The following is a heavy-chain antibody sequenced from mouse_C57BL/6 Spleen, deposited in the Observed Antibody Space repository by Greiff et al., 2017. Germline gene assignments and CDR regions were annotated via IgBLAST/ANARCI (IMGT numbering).Heavy chain of an antibody. D-gene: IGHD2-1*01. Sequence: QVQLQQPGAELVRPGSSVKLSCKASGYTFTSYWMHWVKQRPIQGLEWIGNIDPSDSETHYNQKFKDKATLTVDKSSSTAYMQLSSLTSEYSAVYDCARSIYYCNYEAMDYWGQGTSVTVSS. CDR1: GYTFTSYW. V-gene: IGHV1-52*01. CDR2: IDPSDSET. CDR3: ARSIYYCNYEAMDY. J-gene: IGHJ4*01.